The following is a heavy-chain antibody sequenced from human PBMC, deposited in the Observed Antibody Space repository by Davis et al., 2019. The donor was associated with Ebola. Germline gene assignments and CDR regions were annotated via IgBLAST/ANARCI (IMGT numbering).Heavy chain of an antibody. CDR1: GYTFTRYY. Sequence: AASVKVSCKASGYTFTRYYMHWVRQAPGQGLEWMGIINPSGGTTSYAQKFQGRVTMTRNTSISTAYMELSSLRSDDTAVYYCTRRWHYWGQGTLVTVSS. J-gene: IGHJ4*02. CDR2: INPSGGTT. CDR3: TRRWHY. D-gene: IGHD6-13*01. V-gene: IGHV1-46*01.